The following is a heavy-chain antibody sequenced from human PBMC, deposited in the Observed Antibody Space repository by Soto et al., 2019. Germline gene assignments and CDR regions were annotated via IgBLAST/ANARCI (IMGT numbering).Heavy chain of an antibody. CDR1: GFTFGDSW. CDR3: VRGLIGGPGSIRWFDP. CDR2: IRPDGTST. V-gene: IGHV3-74*01. D-gene: IGHD3-16*01. J-gene: IGHJ5*02. Sequence: PAGSLRLACAVSGFTFGDSWMCCVRQVPEKGLLWVSRIRPDGTSTKYADSGKGRFTISRDNPEKTLYLQMNSLRGEATGSYDCVRGLIGGPGSIRWFDPWGQGTLVTVSS.